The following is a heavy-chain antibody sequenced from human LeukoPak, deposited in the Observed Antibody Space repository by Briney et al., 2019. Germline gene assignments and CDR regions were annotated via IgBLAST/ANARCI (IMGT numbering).Heavy chain of an antibody. V-gene: IGHV3-23*01. J-gene: IGHJ4*02. CDR2: ISGSGGST. CDR3: AKDMGYCSSATCYGLDY. Sequence: GGSLRLSCAASGFTFSSYGMSWVRQAPGKGLEWVSAISGSGGSTYYADSVKGRFTISRDNSKNTLYLQMNSLRAEDTAIYYCAKDMGYCSSATCYGLDYWGQGTLVTVSS. CDR1: GFTFSSYG. D-gene: IGHD2-2*01.